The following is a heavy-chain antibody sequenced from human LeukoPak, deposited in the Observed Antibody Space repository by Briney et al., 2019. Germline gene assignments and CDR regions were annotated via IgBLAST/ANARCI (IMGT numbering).Heavy chain of an antibody. D-gene: IGHD1-26*01. J-gene: IGHJ6*02. CDR3: ARGTSGYFSYGMDV. CDR1: GGSISSYY. CDR2: IYYSGST. V-gene: IGHV4-59*01. Sequence: SETLSLTCTVSGGSISSYYWSWIRQPPGKGLEWIGYIYYSGSTNYNPSLKSRVTISVDTSKNQFSLKLSSVTAADTAVYYCARGTSGYFSYGMDVWGQGTTVTVSS.